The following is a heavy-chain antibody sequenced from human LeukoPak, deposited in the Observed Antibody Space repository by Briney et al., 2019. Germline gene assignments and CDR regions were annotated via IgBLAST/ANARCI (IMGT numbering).Heavy chain of an antibody. Sequence: ASVKVSCKASRYTFTGYYMHWVRQAPGQGLEWMGRINPNSGGTNYAQKFQGRVTMTRDTSISAAYMELSRLRSDDTAVYYCASLRDSSGYYPLEDYWGQGTLVTVSS. D-gene: IGHD3-22*01. J-gene: IGHJ4*02. CDR3: ASLRDSSGYYPLEDY. CDR1: RYTFTGYY. V-gene: IGHV1-2*06. CDR2: INPNSGGT.